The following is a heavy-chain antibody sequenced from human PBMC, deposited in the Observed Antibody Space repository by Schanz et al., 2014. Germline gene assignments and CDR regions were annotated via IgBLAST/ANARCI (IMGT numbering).Heavy chain of an antibody. CDR3: VRGARGGYPGRAFDI. Sequence: QVQLVESGGGVVQPGRSLRLSCAASGFTFSSYAVHWVRQAPDKGLVWVAVTSSDGSLKYYADSVKGRFTISRDNSRDRVYLQMNSRRGEATAVYYCVRGARGGYPGRAFDIGGQGTMVTASS. CDR2: TSSDGSLK. V-gene: IGHV3-30*04. J-gene: IGHJ3*02. CDR1: GFTFSSYA. D-gene: IGHD5-12*01.